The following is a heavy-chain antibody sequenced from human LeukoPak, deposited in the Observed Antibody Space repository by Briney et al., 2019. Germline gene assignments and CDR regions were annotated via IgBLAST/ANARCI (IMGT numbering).Heavy chain of an antibody. CDR2: IDHSGST. Sequence: SETLSPTCAVYGGSFSGYYWSWIRQPPGKGLEWIGEIDHSGSTNYIPSLKSRVTISVDTSKNQFSLKLSSVTAADTAVYYCAAKSAHYYDSSGYYLNWFDPWGQGTLVTVSS. CDR1: GGSFSGYY. J-gene: IGHJ5*02. V-gene: IGHV4-34*01. D-gene: IGHD3-22*01. CDR3: AAKSAHYYDSSGYYLNWFDP.